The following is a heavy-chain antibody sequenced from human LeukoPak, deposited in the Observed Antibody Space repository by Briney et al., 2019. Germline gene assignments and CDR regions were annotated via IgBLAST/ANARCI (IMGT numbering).Heavy chain of an antibody. Sequence: GGSLRLSCAASGFTFSSYAMSWVRQAPGKGLEWVSAISGSGGSTYYADSVKGRFTISRGNSKNTLYLQMNSLRAEDTAVYYCAKDPTTLFGYFDYFDYWGQGTLVTVSS. CDR2: ISGSGGST. CDR1: GFTFSSYA. CDR3: AKDPTTLFGYFDYFDY. D-gene: IGHD3-9*01. J-gene: IGHJ4*02. V-gene: IGHV3-23*01.